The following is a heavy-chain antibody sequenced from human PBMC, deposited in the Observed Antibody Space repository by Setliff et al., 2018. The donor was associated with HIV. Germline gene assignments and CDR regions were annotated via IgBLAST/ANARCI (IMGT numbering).Heavy chain of an antibody. CDR1: GDSIISGDYY. V-gene: IGHV4-38-2*02. CDR2: LYHSGTN. D-gene: IGHD5-18*01. J-gene: IGHJ4*02. CDR3: ARQVGSQYSYWAYYFDS. Sequence: SETLSLTCTVSGDSIISGDYYWSWIRQPPGKGLEWIGSLYHSGTNFYNPSLKSRVTISLDTSTNRFSLKLNSVTAADTAIYYCARQVGSQYSYWAYYFDSWGQGALVTVSS.